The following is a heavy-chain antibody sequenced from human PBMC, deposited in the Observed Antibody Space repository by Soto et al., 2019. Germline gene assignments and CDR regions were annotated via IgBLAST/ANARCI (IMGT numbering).Heavy chain of an antibody. CDR2: IYHSGTT. CDR3: ARVHKEELVTVPAAHYDH. Sequence: QVRLQESGPGLVKSSETLSLTCTVSGVSLRSFYWGWIRRPPGKGLEWIGYIYHSGTTRYNSSLKSRVTMSVDSSKNEFSLKLTSVTAADTATYYCARVHKEELVTVPAAHYDHWGHGTLVTVAS. D-gene: IGHD2-2*01. CDR1: GVSLRSFY. J-gene: IGHJ4*01. V-gene: IGHV4-59*01.